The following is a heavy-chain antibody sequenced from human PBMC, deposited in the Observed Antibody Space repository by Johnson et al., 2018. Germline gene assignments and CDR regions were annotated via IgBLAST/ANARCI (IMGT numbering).Heavy chain of an antibody. J-gene: IGHJ6*03. Sequence: QVQLVESGGGVVQPGRSLRLSCAASGFTFSSYGMHWVRQAPGKGLEWVAVISYDGSNKYYADSVKGRFTISRDNSKNTLYLQMNSLRAKDTAVYYCAKEGITIFGVVIINPYYMDVWGKGTTVTVSS. V-gene: IGHV3-30*18. CDR1: GFTFSSYG. D-gene: IGHD3-3*01. CDR2: ISYDGSNK. CDR3: AKEGITIFGVVIINPYYMDV.